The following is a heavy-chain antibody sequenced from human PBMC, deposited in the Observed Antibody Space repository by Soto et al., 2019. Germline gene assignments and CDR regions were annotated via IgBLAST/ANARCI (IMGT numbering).Heavy chain of an antibody. CDR1: GFAFDTYG. V-gene: IGHV1-18*01. Sequence: ASVKISCKASGFAFDTYGFSWVRQAPGQRFEWMGWISGYNGETKYAQKFRGRVSMATDTSTSTAYMELRSLTSDDTAVYYCARDPHEFWSLYFFDPWGEGTPVTVSS. CDR2: ISGYNGET. J-gene: IGHJ5*02. CDR3: ARDPHEFWSLYFFDP. D-gene: IGHD3-3*01.